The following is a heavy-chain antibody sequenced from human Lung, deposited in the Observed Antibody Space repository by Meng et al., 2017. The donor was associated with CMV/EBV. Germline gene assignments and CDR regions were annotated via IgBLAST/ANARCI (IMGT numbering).Heavy chain of an antibody. CDR2: ISTTSTYI. CDR1: GFTFSAYS. D-gene: IGHD3-3*01. Sequence: GESXKISCAASGFTFSAYSMNWVRQAPGKGLEWVSSISTTSTYIYYADSMKGRFTISRDNAKNLLFLQMNSLSVEDTAVYYCAGFGVAITNGLDVRGQGTXVTVSS. CDR3: AGFGVAITNGLDV. V-gene: IGHV3-21*01. J-gene: IGHJ6*02.